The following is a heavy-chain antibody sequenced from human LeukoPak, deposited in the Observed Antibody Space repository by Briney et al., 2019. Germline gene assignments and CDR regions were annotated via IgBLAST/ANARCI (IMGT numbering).Heavy chain of an antibody. V-gene: IGHV4-59*01. Sequence: SETLSLTCTVSGGSISGWYWSWIRQPPGKGLEWIGHIYDSGTTNYNPSLKSRVTMSVDSSKDQFSLKLTSVTAADTAVYYCARETTLTGYSSGLGFNYWGQGTLVTVSS. CDR3: ARETTLTGYSSGLGFNY. J-gene: IGHJ4*02. CDR1: GGSISGWY. CDR2: IYDSGTT. D-gene: IGHD6-19*01.